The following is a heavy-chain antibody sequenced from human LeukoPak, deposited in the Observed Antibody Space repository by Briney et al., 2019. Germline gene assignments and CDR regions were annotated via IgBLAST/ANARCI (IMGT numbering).Heavy chain of an antibody. CDR2: IYTSGST. V-gene: IGHV4-4*07. Sequence: SETLSLTCTVSGGSISSYYWSWLRQPAGKGLEWIGRIYTSGSTNYNPSLKSRVTMSVDTSKNQFSLKLSSVTAADTAVYYCARAPMPNYYYYYMDVWGKGTTVTVSS. D-gene: IGHD2-2*01. J-gene: IGHJ6*03. CDR3: ARAPMPNYYYYYMDV. CDR1: GGSISSYY.